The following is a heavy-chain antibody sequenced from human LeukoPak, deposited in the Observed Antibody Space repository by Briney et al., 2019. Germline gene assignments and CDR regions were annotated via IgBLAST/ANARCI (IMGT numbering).Heavy chain of an antibody. Sequence: SQTLSLTCTVSGGSISSGDYYWSWIRQPPGKGREWIGYICYSGSTYYNPSLKSRVTMSVDTSKDQFSLKMSSVTAADTAVYYCASNYGSGSYYYFAYWGQGTLVTVSS. CDR1: GGSISSGDYY. D-gene: IGHD3-10*01. CDR3: ASNYGSGSYYYFAY. J-gene: IGHJ4*02. V-gene: IGHV4-30-4*01. CDR2: ICYSGST.